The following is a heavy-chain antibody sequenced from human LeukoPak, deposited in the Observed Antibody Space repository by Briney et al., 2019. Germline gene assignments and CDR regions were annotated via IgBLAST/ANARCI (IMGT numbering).Heavy chain of an antibody. V-gene: IGHV3-9*01. CDR3: ARAAGSRYYYAMDV. CDR1: GFTFDGYG. D-gene: IGHD3-10*01. Sequence: GGSLRLSCAASGFTFDGYGMHWVRQAPGKGLEWVSGISWNSDSVGYADSVKGRFTISRDNAENSLYLQMNSLRAEDTAFYYCARAAGSRYYYAMDVWGQGTTVTVSS. CDR2: ISWNSDSV. J-gene: IGHJ6*02.